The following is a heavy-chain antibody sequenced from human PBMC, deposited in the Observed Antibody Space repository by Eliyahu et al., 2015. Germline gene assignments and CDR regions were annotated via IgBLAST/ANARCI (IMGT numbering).Heavy chain of an antibody. D-gene: IGHD6-19*01. J-gene: IGHJ3*02. V-gene: IGHV4-34*01. Sequence: GKGLEWIGEINHSGSTNYNPSLKSRVTISVDTSKNQFSLKLSSVTAADTAVYYCAGPEGPSIAVAGAFDIWGQGTMVTVSS. CDR3: AGPEGPSIAVAGAFDI. CDR2: INHSGST.